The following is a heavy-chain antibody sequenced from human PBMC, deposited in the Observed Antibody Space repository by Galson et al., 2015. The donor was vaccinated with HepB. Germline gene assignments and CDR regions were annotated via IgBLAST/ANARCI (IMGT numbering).Heavy chain of an antibody. Sequence: QSGAEVKKPGESLRISCKGSGYSFTSYWISWVRQMPGKGLEWMGRIDPSDSYTNYSPSFQGHVTISADKSISTAYLQWSSLKASDTAMYYCARQKYYYDSSGFSDNWFDPWGQGTLVTVSS. V-gene: IGHV5-10-1*01. D-gene: IGHD3-22*01. J-gene: IGHJ5*02. CDR2: IDPSDSYT. CDR3: ARQKYYYDSSGFSDNWFDP. CDR1: GYSFTSYW.